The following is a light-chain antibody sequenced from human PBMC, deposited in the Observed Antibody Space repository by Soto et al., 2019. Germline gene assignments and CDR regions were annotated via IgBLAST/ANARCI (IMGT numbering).Light chain of an antibody. CDR2: SDS. J-gene: IGLJ3*02. V-gene: IGLV1-44*01. Sequence: QSVLTQPPSASGAPGQRVTISCSGSTSNIGANTVTWYRQVPGTAPKLLMFSDSQRPSGVPDRISGSKSGTSASLAISGLQSDDEADYHCAVWDDSLNGPVIGGGTKLTVL. CDR3: AVWDDSLNGPV. CDR1: TSNIGANT.